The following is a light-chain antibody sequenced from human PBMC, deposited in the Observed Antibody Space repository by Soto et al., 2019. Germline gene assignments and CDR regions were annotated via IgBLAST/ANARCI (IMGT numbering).Light chain of an antibody. CDR3: QQSYSYPLT. CDR2: AAS. J-gene: IGKJ4*01. CDR1: QGISSY. V-gene: IGKV1-8*01. Sequence: AIRMTQSPSSLSASTGDRVTITCRASQGISSYLAWYQQKPGKAPKLLIYAASTLQSGVPSRFSGSGSGTDFTLTISCLQSEDFATYYCQQSYSYPLTFGGGPKVDIK.